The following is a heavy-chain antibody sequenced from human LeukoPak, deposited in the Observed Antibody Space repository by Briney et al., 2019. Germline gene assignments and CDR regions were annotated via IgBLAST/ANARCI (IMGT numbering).Heavy chain of an antibody. CDR3: ARGRDGYNYYYYYYMDV. CDR1: GFTLSSYG. D-gene: IGHD5-24*01. Sequence: PGRSLRLSCAASGFTLSSYGMHWVRQAPGKGVEWLAIMWYDGSIKYYADSAKGRFTISRDNSKNTVFLQMNSLRAEDTAAYYCARGRDGYNYYYYYYMDVWGKGTTVTVSS. V-gene: IGHV3-33*02. CDR2: MWYDGSIK. J-gene: IGHJ6*03.